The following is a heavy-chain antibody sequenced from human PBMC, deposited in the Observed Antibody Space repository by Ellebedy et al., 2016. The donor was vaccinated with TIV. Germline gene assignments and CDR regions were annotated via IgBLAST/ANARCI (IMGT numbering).Heavy chain of an antibody. J-gene: IGHJ5*02. CDR1: GGSISSSSYY. D-gene: IGHD4-17*01. CDR3: ARPMGYGDYRYNWFDP. CDR2: IYYSGST. V-gene: IGHV4-39*01. Sequence: SETLSLTCTVSGGSISSSSYYWGWIRQPPGKGLEWIGSIYYSGSTYYNPSLKSRVTISVDTSKNQFSLKLSSVTAADTAVYYCARPMGYGDYRYNWFDPWGQGTLVTVSS.